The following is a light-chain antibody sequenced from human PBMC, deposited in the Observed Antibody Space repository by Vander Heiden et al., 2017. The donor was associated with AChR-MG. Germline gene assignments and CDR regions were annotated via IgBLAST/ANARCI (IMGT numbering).Light chain of an antibody. CDR3: QQADSFPPT. V-gene: IGKV1-12*01. CDR2: ATS. Sequence: DIQLTQSPSSVSASVGDRVTISCRASQGMSRWLTWYQQRPGKAPNLLIYATSSRQSGVPSRFSGSGSGTDFTLTITRMQPEDFATYFCQQADSFPPTFGGGTKVDIK. J-gene: IGKJ4*01. CDR1: QGMSRW.